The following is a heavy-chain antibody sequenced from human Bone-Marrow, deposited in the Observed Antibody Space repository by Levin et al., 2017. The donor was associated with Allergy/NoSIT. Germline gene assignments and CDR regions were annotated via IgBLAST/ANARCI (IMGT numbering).Heavy chain of an antibody. V-gene: IGHV3-7*04. CDR3: ARTRTVGYYDYVWGSYRYRGFTSYYYYYYMDV. Sequence: GGSLRLSCAASGFTFSSYWMSWVRQAPGKGLEWVANIKQDGSEKYYVDSVKGRFTISRDNAKNSLYLQMNSLRAEDTAVYYCARTRTVGYYDYVWGSYRYRGFTSYYYYYYMDVWGKGTTVTVSS. CDR1: GFTFSSYW. D-gene: IGHD3-16*02. CDR2: IKQDGSEK. J-gene: IGHJ6*03.